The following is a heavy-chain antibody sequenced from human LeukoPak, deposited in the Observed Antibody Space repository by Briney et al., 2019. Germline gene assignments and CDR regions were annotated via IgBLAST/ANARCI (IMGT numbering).Heavy chain of an antibody. D-gene: IGHD5/OR15-5a*01. J-gene: IGHJ4*02. V-gene: IGHV3-15*07. CDR1: GFTFTNAW. CDR2: IKSKADGETI. CDR3: TSGYSVARHDHY. Sequence: GGSLRLSCAASGFTFTNAWMNWVRQAPGKGLEWVGRIKSKADGETIDYAAPVKGRFTFSRDDSRNMVYLQMNSLKTEDTAVYFCTSGYSVARHDHYWGPGTQVIVSS.